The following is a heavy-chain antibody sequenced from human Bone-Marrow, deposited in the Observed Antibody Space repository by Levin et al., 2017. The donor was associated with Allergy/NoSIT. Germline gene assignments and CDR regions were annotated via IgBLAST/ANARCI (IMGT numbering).Heavy chain of an antibody. CDR2: IDPSDSYT. J-gene: IGHJ4*02. Sequence: GESLKISCKGSGYSFTSYWISWVRQMPGKGLEWMGRIDPSDSYTNYSPSFQGHVTISADKSISTAYLQWSSLKASDTAMYYCARHGSYCSGGSCHPNFDCWGQGTLVAVSS. CDR3: ARHGSYCSGGSCHPNFDC. D-gene: IGHD2-15*01. V-gene: IGHV5-10-1*01. CDR1: GYSFTSYW.